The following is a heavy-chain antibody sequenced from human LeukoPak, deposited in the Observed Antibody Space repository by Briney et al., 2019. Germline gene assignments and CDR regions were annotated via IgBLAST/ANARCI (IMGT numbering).Heavy chain of an antibody. Sequence: SETLSLTCTVSGDSISSSNSYRGWIRQPPGKGLEWIGSYSGSSYYNPSLKSRVTISVDTSKNQFSLKLSSVTAADTAVYYCSRPQRQQLPSDAFDIWGQGTMVTVSS. CDR3: SRPQRQQLPSDAFDI. CDR1: GDSISSSNSY. D-gene: IGHD6-13*01. J-gene: IGHJ3*02. CDR2: YSGSS. V-gene: IGHV4-39*07.